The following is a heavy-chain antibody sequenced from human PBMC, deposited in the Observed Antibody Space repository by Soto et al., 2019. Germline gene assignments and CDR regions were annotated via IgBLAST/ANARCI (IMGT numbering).Heavy chain of an antibody. CDR3: ARREEGAAFDLLDD. Sequence: QVHLVESGGGVVQPGSSLSLSCVASGFTFSNYVMHWVRQAPGKGLEWVAVISYDGTIKYYGDSVRGRFTISRDNSKNTLYLQMNSLRAEDTAVYYWARREEGAAFDLLDDWGQGPLVTVPS. V-gene: IGHV3-30-3*01. J-gene: IGHJ4*02. CDR1: GFTFSNYV. D-gene: IGHD3-3*02. CDR2: ISYDGTIK.